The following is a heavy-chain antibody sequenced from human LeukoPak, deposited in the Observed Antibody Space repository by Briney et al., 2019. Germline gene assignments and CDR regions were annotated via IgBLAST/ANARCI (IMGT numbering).Heavy chain of an antibody. CDR2: IYYSGSS. CDR1: GGSISSYS. J-gene: IGHJ5*02. Sequence: PSETLSLTCTVSGGSISSYSWSWIRQPPGKGLEWIGYIYYSGSSNYNPSLKSRVTISVDTSKNQFSLKLSSVTAADTAVYYCARHSAPSGSYSNWFDPWGQGTLVTVSS. V-gene: IGHV4-59*08. D-gene: IGHD1-26*01. CDR3: ARHSAPSGSYSNWFDP.